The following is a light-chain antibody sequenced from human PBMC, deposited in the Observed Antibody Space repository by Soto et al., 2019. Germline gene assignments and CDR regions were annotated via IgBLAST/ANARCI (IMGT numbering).Light chain of an antibody. CDR2: GAS. J-gene: IGKJ1*01. CDR1: QSITTN. CDR3: QQYNDWPPKRT. Sequence: EVVMTQSPVTLSVSPGERATLSCRASQSITTNLAWYQQKPGQAPRLLIYGASTRATGVPARFRGSGSGTQFTLTISSLQSEDFALYYCQQYNDWPPKRTFGQGTRVDFK. V-gene: IGKV3-15*01.